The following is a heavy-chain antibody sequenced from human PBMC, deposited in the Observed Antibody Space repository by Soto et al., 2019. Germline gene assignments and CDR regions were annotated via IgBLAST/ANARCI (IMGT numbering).Heavy chain of an antibody. CDR3: AARRGTFWGDYYYGMDV. V-gene: IGHV1-58*01. J-gene: IGHJ6*02. D-gene: IGHD3-16*01. Sequence: SVKVSCKASGFTFTSSAVQWVRQARGQRLEWIGWIVVGSGNTNYAQKFQERVTITRDMSTSTAYMELSSLRSEDTAVYYCAARRGTFWGDYYYGMDVWSQGTTVTVSS. CDR1: GFTFTSSA. CDR2: IVVGSGNT.